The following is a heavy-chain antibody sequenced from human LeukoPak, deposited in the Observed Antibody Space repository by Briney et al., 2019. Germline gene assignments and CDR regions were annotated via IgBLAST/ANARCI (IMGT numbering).Heavy chain of an antibody. CDR2: IKQGGSEK. V-gene: IGHV3-7*01. J-gene: IGHJ4*02. Sequence: QTGGSLRLSCAASGFTFSSYWMSWVRRAPGKGLEWVANIKQGGSEKYYVDSVKGRFTISRDNAENSLYLQLNSLRAEDTAVYYCAREGITAAADYWGQGTLVTVSS. CDR1: GFTFSSYW. D-gene: IGHD6-13*01. CDR3: AREGITAAADY.